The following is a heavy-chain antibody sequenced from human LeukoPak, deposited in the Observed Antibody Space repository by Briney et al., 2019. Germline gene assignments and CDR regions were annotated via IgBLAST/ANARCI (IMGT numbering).Heavy chain of an antibody. CDR2: ISSSSSNI. D-gene: IGHD6-19*01. CDR1: GFTFSSYS. CDR3: ARVYSSGCDDY. J-gene: IGHJ4*02. V-gene: IGHV3-48*04. Sequence: GGSLRLSCAASGFTFSSYSMNWVRQAPGKGLEGVSYISSSSSNIYYADSVKGRFTISRDNAKNSLYLQMNSLRAEDTAVYYCARVYSSGCDDYWGQGTLVTVSS.